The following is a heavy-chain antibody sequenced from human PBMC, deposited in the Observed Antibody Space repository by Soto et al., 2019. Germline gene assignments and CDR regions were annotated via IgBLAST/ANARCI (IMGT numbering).Heavy chain of an antibody. J-gene: IGHJ4*02. Sequence: SETLSLTCAVYGGSFSGYYWSWIRQPPGKGLEWIGEINHSGSTNYNPSLKSRVTMSVDTSKNQFSLKLSSVTAADSAVYFCAREPYLPKARNDFWGPGTLVTVSS. CDR1: GGSFSGYY. V-gene: IGHV4-34*01. CDR3: AREPYLPKARNDF. CDR2: INHSGST.